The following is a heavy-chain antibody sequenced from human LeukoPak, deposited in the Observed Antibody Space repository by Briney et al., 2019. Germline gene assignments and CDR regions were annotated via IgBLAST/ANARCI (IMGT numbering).Heavy chain of an antibody. J-gene: IGHJ2*01. V-gene: IGHV3-23*01. CDR2: ISDSGGST. CDR3: AKDSSTVPWYFDL. CDR1: GFTFISYA. Sequence: GGSLRLSCAASGFTFISYAMCWVCQAPGKGLEWVSAISDSGGSTYYADSVKGRFTISRDNSKNTLYLQMNSLRVEDTAIYYCAKDSSTVPWYFDLWGRGTLVTVSS. D-gene: IGHD4-17*01.